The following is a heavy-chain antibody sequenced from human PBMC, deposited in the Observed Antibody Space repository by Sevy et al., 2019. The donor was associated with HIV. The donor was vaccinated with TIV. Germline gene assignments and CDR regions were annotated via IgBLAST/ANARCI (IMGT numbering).Heavy chain of an antibody. V-gene: IGHV3-23*01. Sequence: GGSLRLPCAASGFTFSNYAMSWVRQAPGKGLEWVSAISGSGGTTYYADSVKGRFAISRDNSKNTLYLQMNSLRAEDTALFYCARDLPRYPGGVDYWGQGTLVTVSS. CDR1: GFTFSNYA. J-gene: IGHJ4*02. CDR3: ARDLPRYPGGVDY. CDR2: ISGSGGTT. D-gene: IGHD3-16*01.